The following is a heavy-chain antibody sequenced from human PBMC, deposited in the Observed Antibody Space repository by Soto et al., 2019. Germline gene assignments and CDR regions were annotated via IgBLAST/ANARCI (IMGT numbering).Heavy chain of an antibody. D-gene: IGHD6-13*01. V-gene: IGHV3-74*01. Sequence: GGSLRLSCAASGFTFSSYWMHWVRQAPGKGLVWVSRINSDGSSTSYADSVKGRFTISRDNAKNTLYLQMNSLRAEDTAVYYCARAIAAAGTFYYYYYGMDVWGQGTTVTVSS. CDR3: ARAIAAAGTFYYYYYGMDV. J-gene: IGHJ6*02. CDR1: GFTFSSYW. CDR2: INSDGSST.